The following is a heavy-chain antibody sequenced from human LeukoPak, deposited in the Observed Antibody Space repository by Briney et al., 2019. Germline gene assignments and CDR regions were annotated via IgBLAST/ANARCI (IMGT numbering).Heavy chain of an antibody. D-gene: IGHD3-10*01. J-gene: IGHJ6*02. V-gene: IGHV1-8*01. Sequence: ASVKVSCKASGYTFTSYDINWVRQATGQGLEWMGWMSPNGGNTGYAQKFQGRVTMTRNTSISTAYMELSSLGSEDTAVYYCARGPPRYYYGSGSFYGMDVWGQRTTATVSS. CDR1: GYTFTSYD. CDR3: ARGPPRYYYGSGSFYGMDV. CDR2: MSPNGGNT.